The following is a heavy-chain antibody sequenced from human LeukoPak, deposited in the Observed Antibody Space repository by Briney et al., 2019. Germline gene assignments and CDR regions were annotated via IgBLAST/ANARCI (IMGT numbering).Heavy chain of an antibody. Sequence: SETLSLTCTVSGGSISSSSYYWGWIRQPPGKGLEWIGSIYYRGSTYYNPSLRSRITLSLDTSKSQFSLNLSSVTAADTAVYYCARTGDSSGYYRNAIDYWGQGTLVTVSP. V-gene: IGHV4-39*07. CDR1: GGSISSSSYY. CDR3: ARTGDSSGYYRNAIDY. D-gene: IGHD3-22*01. CDR2: IYYRGST. J-gene: IGHJ4*02.